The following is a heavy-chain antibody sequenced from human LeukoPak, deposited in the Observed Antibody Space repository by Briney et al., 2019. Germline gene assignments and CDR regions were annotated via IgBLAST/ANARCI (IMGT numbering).Heavy chain of an antibody. V-gene: IGHV3-66*03. CDR3: AKDLFDYDSRSFDY. D-gene: IGHD3-22*01. CDR1: GFTVSSNS. CDR2: IYSDNT. Sequence: PGGSLRLSCTVSGFTVSSNSMSWVRKAPGRGLEWVSFIYSDNTHYSDSVKGRFTISRDNSKNTLYLQMNSLRAEDTAVYYCAKDLFDYDSRSFDYRGQGTLVTVSS. J-gene: IGHJ4*02.